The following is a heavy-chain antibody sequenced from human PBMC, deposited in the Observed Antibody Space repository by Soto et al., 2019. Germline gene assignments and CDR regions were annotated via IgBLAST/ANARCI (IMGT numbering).Heavy chain of an antibody. J-gene: IGHJ4*02. CDR1: GFTFSDYY. D-gene: IGHD3-16*02. V-gene: IGHV3-11*01. Sequence: QVQLVESGGGLVKPGGSLRLSCAASGFTFSDYYMSWIRQAPGKGLEWVSYISSSGSTIYYADSLKGRFTISRDTAKNSLYLQMNSLRAEDTAVYYCARDHYDYIWGSYRYMSYFDYWGQGNLVTVSS. CDR2: ISSSGSTI. CDR3: ARDHYDYIWGSYRYMSYFDY.